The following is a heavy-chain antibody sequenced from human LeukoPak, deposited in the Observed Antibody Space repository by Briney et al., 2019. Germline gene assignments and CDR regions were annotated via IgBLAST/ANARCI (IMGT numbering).Heavy chain of an antibody. D-gene: IGHD6-13*01. V-gene: IGHV3-23*01. J-gene: IGHJ5*02. CDR2: ISGSGGST. Sequence: PGGSLRLSCAASGFTFSSYVMSWARQAPGKGLEWVSAISGSGGSTYYADSVKGRFTISRDNSKNTLYLQMNSLRAEDTAVYYCAKDPMYSSSWYLFWEDWFDPWGQGTLVTVSS. CDR3: AKDPMYSSSWYLFWEDWFDP. CDR1: GFTFSSYV.